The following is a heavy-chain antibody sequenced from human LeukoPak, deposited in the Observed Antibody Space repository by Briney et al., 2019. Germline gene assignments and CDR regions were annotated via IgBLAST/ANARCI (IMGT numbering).Heavy chain of an antibody. D-gene: IGHD5-12*01. J-gene: IGHJ4*02. CDR1: GFTFSSYW. Sequence: GGSLRLSCVASGFTFSSYWMSWVRQAPGKGLEWVANIKQDGSEKYYVDSVKGRFTISRDNAKNSLYLQMNSLRGDDTAVYYCAGERGGYGFYWGQGTLVTVSS. V-gene: IGHV3-7*01. CDR2: IKQDGSEK. CDR3: AGERGGYGFY.